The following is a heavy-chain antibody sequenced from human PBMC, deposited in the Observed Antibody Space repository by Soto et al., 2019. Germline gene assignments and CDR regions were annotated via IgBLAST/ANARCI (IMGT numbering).Heavy chain of an antibody. CDR2: ISGSGGST. V-gene: IGHV3-23*01. Sequence: PGGSLRLSCVASGLTFSSYAMTWVRQAPGKGLEWVSTISGSGGSTYYADSVKGRFTISRDNSRSTLYLQMNSLRAEDTAVYYCAKYVVPPGMPPDLGMYYFDYWGQGTLVTVSS. J-gene: IGHJ4*02. CDR3: AKYVVPPGMPPDLGMYYFDY. CDR1: GLTFSSYA. D-gene: IGHD2-2*01.